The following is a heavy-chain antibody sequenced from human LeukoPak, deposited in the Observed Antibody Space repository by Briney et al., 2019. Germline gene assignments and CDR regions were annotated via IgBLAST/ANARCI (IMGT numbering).Heavy chain of an antibody. CDR3: TGATGGYFDY. CDR1: GGSFSGYY. CDR2: IYHSGST. D-gene: IGHD2-8*02. J-gene: IGHJ4*02. Sequence: SETQSLTCAVYGGSFSGYYWSWIRQPPGKGLEWIGSIYHSGSTYYNPSLKSRVTISVDTSKNQFPLKLSSVTAADTAVYYCTGATGGYFDYWGQGTLVTVSS. V-gene: IGHV4-34*01.